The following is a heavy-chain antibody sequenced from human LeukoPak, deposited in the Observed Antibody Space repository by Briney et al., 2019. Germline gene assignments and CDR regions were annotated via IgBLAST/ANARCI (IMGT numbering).Heavy chain of an antibody. Sequence: PSETLSLTCAVSGTSIRSDSDYWTWVRQPAGKGLEWIGRIFWNGNTNYNPSLESRVTISIDTSKNHFSLNLTSVTAADSAVYYCARDSPYDQGDYLPAYSEYHMDVWGKGTTVTVSS. V-gene: IGHV4-61*02. CDR3: ARDSPYDQGDYLPAYSEYHMDV. J-gene: IGHJ6*03. D-gene: IGHD4-17*01. CDR2: IFWNGNT. CDR1: GTSIRSDSDY.